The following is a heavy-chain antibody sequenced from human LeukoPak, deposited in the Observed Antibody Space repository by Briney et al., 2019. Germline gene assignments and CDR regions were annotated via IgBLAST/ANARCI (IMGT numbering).Heavy chain of an antibody. Sequence: SGTLSLTCTVSGGSISSHYWSWIRQLPGKGLEWIGYIYYSGSTNYNPSLKSRVTISVDTSKNQFSLKLSSVTAADTAVYYCARGSYYYGSGSYAFDYWGQGTLVTVSS. D-gene: IGHD3-10*01. CDR3: ARGSYYYGSGSYAFDY. J-gene: IGHJ4*02. CDR1: GGSISSHY. CDR2: IYYSGST. V-gene: IGHV4-59*11.